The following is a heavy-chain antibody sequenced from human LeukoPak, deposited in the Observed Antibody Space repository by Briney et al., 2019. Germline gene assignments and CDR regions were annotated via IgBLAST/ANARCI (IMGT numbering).Heavy chain of an antibody. Sequence: GGSLRLSCAASGFTFSSYSMNWVRQAPGERLEWVSSISSSSVFIYYADAVKGRFTISRDDAKNSLFLQMNSLRAEDTAVYYCARVWSDCSYTNCYISEYWGQGTLVTVSS. CDR1: GFTFSSYS. D-gene: IGHD2-2*02. CDR2: ISSSSVFI. J-gene: IGHJ4*02. CDR3: ARVWSDCSYTNCYISEY. V-gene: IGHV3-21*01.